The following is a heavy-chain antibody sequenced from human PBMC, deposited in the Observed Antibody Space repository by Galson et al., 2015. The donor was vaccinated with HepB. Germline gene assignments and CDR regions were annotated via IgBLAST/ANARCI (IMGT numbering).Heavy chain of an antibody. J-gene: IGHJ4*02. CDR1: GFTFSDYY. D-gene: IGHD3-3*01. CDR3: ARDASPYYDFWSGYLVKGDY. Sequence: LRLSCAASGFTFSDYYMSWIRQAPGKGLEWVSYISSSGSTIYYADSVKGRFTISRDNAKNSLYLQMNSLRAEDTAVYYCARDASPYYDFWSGYLVKGDYWGQGTLVTVSS. V-gene: IGHV3-11*01. CDR2: ISSSGSTI.